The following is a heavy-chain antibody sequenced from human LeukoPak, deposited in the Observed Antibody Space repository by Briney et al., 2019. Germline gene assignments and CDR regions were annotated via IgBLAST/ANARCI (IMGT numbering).Heavy chain of an antibody. D-gene: IGHD1-7*01. CDR3: ASRTIYYYYYGMDV. CDR1: GGSVSSGSYY. Sequence: SETLSLTCTVSGGSVSSGSYYWSWIRQPPGKGLEWIGYIYYSGSTNYNPSLKSRVTISVDTSKNQFSLKLSSVTAADTAVYYCASRTIYYYYYGMDVWGQGTTVTVSS. J-gene: IGHJ6*02. CDR2: IYYSGST. V-gene: IGHV4-61*01.